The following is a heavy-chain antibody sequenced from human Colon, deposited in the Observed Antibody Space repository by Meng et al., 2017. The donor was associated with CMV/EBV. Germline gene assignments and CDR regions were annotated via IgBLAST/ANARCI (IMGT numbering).Heavy chain of an antibody. Sequence: LRLSCATSGFTFSDYYMSWIRQAPGKGLEWISYISKSGDTTYYADSVRGRFTVSRDNAENSVYLQMNTLRVEDTAVYYCARLGQFDFWGQGALVTVSS. J-gene: IGHJ4*02. CDR1: GFTFSDYY. CDR2: ISKSGDTT. V-gene: IGHV3-11*01. D-gene: IGHD7-27*01. CDR3: ARLGQFDF.